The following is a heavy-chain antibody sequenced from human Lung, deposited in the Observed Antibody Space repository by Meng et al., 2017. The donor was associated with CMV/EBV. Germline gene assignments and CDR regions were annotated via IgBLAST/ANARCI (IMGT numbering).Heavy chain of an antibody. V-gene: IGHV4-38-2*02. J-gene: IGHJ4*02. D-gene: IGHD4-17*01. CDR2: IYRGGTT. Sequence: SETLSLXXTVSGYSISSGNYWGWIRQPPGKGLEWIGAIYRGGTTYYNSPHKSQVTISVDTSKNQFSLKMSSVTAADTAVYYCAILLWGTSVPNGTPWGQGXLVTVSS. CDR3: AILLWGTSVPNGTP. CDR1: GYSISSGNY.